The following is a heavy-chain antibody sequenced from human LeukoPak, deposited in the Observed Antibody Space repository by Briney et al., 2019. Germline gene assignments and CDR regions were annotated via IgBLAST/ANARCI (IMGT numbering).Heavy chain of an antibody. V-gene: IGHV4-31*03. CDR3: ARGFYYDNYMDV. Sequence: SETLSLTCTVSGASITSGNYYWSWIRQHPGKGLEWIGYIRYSGSTYHNPSLKSRLAISVDTSRNQFSLDLSSVTAADTAVYHCARGFYYDNYMDVWGNGPTVTVSS. D-gene: IGHD3-22*01. CDR1: GASITSGNYY. J-gene: IGHJ6*03. CDR2: IRYSGST.